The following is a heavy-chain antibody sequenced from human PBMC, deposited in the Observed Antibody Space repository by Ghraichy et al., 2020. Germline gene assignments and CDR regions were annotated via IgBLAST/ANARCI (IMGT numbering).Heavy chain of an antibody. D-gene: IGHD3-16*01. CDR3: ARHHWRGNDAFDI. CDR1: GGSISSNDDY. V-gene: IGHV4-39*01. Sequence: SETLSLTCTVSGGSISSNDDYWGWIRQPPGNGLEWVGSIFYSGNVYYNPSLKSRVTISVDTSKNQFSLNLSSVTAADTAVYYCARHHWRGNDAFDIWGQGTLVTVS. CDR2: IFYSGNV. J-gene: IGHJ3*02.